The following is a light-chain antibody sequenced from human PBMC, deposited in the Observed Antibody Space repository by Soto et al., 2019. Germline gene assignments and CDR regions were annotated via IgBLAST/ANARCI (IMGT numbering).Light chain of an antibody. CDR3: SSYGGSNNFV. Sequence: QSALTQLPSASGSPGQSVTISCTGTSSDVGGYNYVSWYQHHPGKAPKLMIYEVSKRPSGVPDRFSGSKSGNTASLIVSGLQADDEADYYCSSYGGSNNFVFGGGTKLTVL. CDR1: SSDVGGYNY. CDR2: EVS. V-gene: IGLV2-8*01. J-gene: IGLJ2*01.